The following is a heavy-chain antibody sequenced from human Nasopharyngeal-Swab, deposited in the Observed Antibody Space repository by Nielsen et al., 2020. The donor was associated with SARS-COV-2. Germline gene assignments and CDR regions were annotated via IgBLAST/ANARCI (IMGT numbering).Heavy chain of an antibody. CDR2: IYPGDSDT. Sequence: GESLKISCQGSGYSFTSYWIAWVRQMPGRGLEWMGIIYPGDSDTRFSPSFQGQVTISADKSISTAYLQWSSLKASDTAIYYCARRRKNILTGSNYWYFDLWGRGTLVTVSS. CDR3: ARRRKNILTGSNYWYFDL. CDR1: GYSFTSYW. J-gene: IGHJ2*01. V-gene: IGHV5-51*01. D-gene: IGHD3-9*01.